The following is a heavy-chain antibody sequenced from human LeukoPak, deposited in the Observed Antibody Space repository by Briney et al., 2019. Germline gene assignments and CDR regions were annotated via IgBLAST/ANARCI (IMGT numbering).Heavy chain of an antibody. CDR1: GFTFNIYS. J-gene: IGHJ5*01. Sequence: PVRCLCPSPAASGFTFNIYSMSWVRQAPGKGLEGVSSITSSGDATFQAASVTDRFTISRDNSKSTLYLQMSRLRVGDTAVYYCAKDRPNYHESNGHYYRLNGDSWGQGTLVTVSS. CDR3: AKDRPNYHESNGHYYRLNGDS. V-gene: IGHV3-23*01. D-gene: IGHD3-22*01. CDR2: ITSSGDAT.